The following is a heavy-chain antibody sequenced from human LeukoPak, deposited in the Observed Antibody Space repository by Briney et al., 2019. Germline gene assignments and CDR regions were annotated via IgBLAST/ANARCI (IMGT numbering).Heavy chain of an antibody. CDR3: ASLRYYGSGSYYGSQ. Sequence: SETLSLTCTVSGGSISSSSYYWGWIRQPPGKGLEWIGSIYYSGSTNYNPSLKSRVTISVDTSKNQFSLKLSSVTAADTAVYYCASLRYYGSGSYYGSQWGQGTLVTASS. J-gene: IGHJ4*02. V-gene: IGHV4-39*07. CDR1: GGSISSSSYY. D-gene: IGHD3-10*01. CDR2: IYYSGST.